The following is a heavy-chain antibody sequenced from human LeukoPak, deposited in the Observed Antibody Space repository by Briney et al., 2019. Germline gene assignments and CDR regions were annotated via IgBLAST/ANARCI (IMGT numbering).Heavy chain of an antibody. V-gene: IGHV3-23*01. CDR1: GFTFNNYA. CDR2: ISDSVSGGST. CDR3: AKGNDFWSGYYYDY. J-gene: IGHJ4*02. Sequence: PGGSLRLSCAASGFTFNNYAMTWVRQAPGKGLEWVSTISDSVSGGSTYYADSVKGRFTISRDNSKNTLYLQMNSLRAEDTAVYYCAKGNDFWSGYYYDYWGQGTLVTVSS. D-gene: IGHD3-3*01.